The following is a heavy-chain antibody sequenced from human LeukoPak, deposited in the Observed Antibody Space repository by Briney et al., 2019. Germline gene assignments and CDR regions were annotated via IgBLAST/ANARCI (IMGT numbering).Heavy chain of an antibody. J-gene: IGHJ4*02. D-gene: IGHD3-3*01. CDR1: GFTFSSYG. CDR2: IWYDGSNK. Sequence: GGSLRLSCAASGFTFSSYGMHWVRQAPGKGLEWVAVIWYDGSNKYYADSVKGRFTISRDNSKNTLYLQMNSLRAEDTAVYYCAKLYYDFWSGYYIGGAFDYWGQGTLITVSS. CDR3: AKLYYDFWSGYYIGGAFDY. V-gene: IGHV3-33*06.